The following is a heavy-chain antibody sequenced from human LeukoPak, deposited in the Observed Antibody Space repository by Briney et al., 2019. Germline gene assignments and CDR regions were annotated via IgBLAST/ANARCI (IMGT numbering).Heavy chain of an antibody. CDR3: AKARYTSGWYIFDH. D-gene: IGHD6-19*01. Sequence: PGGSLRLSCAASGFTFSSYAMSWVRQAPGEGLEWVSCISRSDGSTYHAGSVKGRFTISRDNSKSTLYLQMNSLRAEDTAVYYCAKARYTSGWYIFDHWGQGTRVTVSS. CDR2: ISRSDGST. V-gene: IGHV3-23*01. CDR1: GFTFSSYA. J-gene: IGHJ4*02.